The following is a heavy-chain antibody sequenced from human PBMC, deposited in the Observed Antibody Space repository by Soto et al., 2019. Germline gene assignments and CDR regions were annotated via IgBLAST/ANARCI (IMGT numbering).Heavy chain of an antibody. J-gene: IGHJ6*02. CDR1: GGTFSNYT. CDR3: ARSSPYIVVRKPTGNQDYYGMDV. Sequence: QVQLVQSGAEVKKPGSSVKVFCKASGGTFSNYTISWVRQAPGQGLEWMGGIIPVFGTTDYEQKFQGRVTITADGSTSTAYMKLSSLRCADTAVYYCARSSPYIVVRKPTGNQDYYGMDVWGQGTRVTAS. D-gene: IGHD2-2*01. V-gene: IGHV1-69*01. CDR2: IIPVFGTT.